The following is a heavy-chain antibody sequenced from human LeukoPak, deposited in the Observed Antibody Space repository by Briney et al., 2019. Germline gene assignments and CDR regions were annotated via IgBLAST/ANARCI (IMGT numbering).Heavy chain of an antibody. CDR3: ATTPYSDYDAFDI. Sequence: ASVKVSCKASGGTFSSYAISWVRQAPGQGLEWMGGIIPIFGTANYAQKFQGRVTITADESTSTAYMELSSLRSEDTAVYYCATTPYSDYDAFDIWGQGTMVTVSS. J-gene: IGHJ3*02. CDR1: GGTFSSYA. CDR2: IIPIFGTA. D-gene: IGHD4-11*01. V-gene: IGHV1-69*13.